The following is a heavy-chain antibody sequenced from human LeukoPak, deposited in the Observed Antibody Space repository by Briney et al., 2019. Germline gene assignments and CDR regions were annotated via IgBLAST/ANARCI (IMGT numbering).Heavy chain of an antibody. D-gene: IGHD2-2*01. Sequence: PSETLSLTCAVYGGSFSGYYWSWIRQPPGKGLEWIGEINHSGSTNYNPSLKSRVTISVDTSKNEFSLQLSSVPAADTAVYYCARHRGYCSSTSCYHFDYWGQGTLVTVSS. J-gene: IGHJ4*02. CDR1: GGSFSGYY. CDR2: INHSGST. CDR3: ARHRGYCSSTSCYHFDY. V-gene: IGHV4-34*01.